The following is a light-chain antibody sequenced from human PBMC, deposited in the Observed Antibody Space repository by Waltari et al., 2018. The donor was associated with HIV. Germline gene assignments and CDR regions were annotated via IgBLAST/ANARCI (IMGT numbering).Light chain of an antibody. CDR2: GAS. CDR3: QQYGSARWT. J-gene: IGKJ1*01. CDR1: QSVSSSY. Sequence: EIVLTQSPVTLSLSPGERSTLSCRASQSVSSSYLAWYQQKRGQAPRLLIYGASSRATGIPDRLSGSGSGTDYTRTISRLEPEDCAVYYCQQYGSARWTFGQGTKVEIK. V-gene: IGKV3-20*01.